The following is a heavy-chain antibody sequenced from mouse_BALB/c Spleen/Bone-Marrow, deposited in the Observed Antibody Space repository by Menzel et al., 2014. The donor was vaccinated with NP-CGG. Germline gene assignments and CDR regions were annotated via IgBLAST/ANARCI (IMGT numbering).Heavy chain of an antibody. V-gene: IGHV5-12-1*01. CDR3: ARTTPYAMDY. J-gene: IGHJ4*01. CDR1: GFAFSSYD. CDR2: ISSGGGST. Sequence: CGGGLVKPGGSLKLSCAASGFAFSSYDMSWVRQTPEKRLEWVAYISSGGGSTYYPDTVKGRFTISRDNAKNTLYLQMSSLKSEDTAMYYCARTTPYAMDYWGQGTSVTVSS. D-gene: IGHD5-5*01.